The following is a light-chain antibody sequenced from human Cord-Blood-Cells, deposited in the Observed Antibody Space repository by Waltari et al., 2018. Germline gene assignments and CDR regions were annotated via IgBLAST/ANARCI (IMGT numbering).Light chain of an antibody. V-gene: IGKV3-11*01. CDR3: QQRSNWRIT. CDR1: QSVSSY. Sequence: ELVLTLFPTTLSLSPGERPTLSCRASQSVSSYLAWYQQKPGQAPRLLIYDASNRATGIPARFSGSGSGTDFTLTISSLEPEDFAVYYCQQRSNWRITFGQGTRLEIK. CDR2: DAS. J-gene: IGKJ5*01.